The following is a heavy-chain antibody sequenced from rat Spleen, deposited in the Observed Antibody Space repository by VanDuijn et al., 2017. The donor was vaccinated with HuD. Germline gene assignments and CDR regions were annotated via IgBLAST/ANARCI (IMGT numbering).Heavy chain of an antibody. Sequence: EVQLVESGGGLGQPGRSLKLSCAASGFTFSNYYMAWVRQAPTKGLEWVASINTGGGNTYYRGSVKGRFTISRDNAKSTLYLQMDSLRSEDTATYYCVRLLGAPDWYFDFWGPGAMVTVSS. V-gene: IGHV5S23*01. CDR2: INTGGGNT. D-gene: IGHD5-1*01. CDR3: VRLLGAPDWYFDF. CDR1: GFTFSNYY. J-gene: IGHJ1*01.